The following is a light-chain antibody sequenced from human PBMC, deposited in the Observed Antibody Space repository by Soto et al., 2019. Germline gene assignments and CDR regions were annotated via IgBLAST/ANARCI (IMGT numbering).Light chain of an antibody. CDR1: SSDVGDYNY. V-gene: IGLV2-8*01. CDR3: SSYAGSNNFV. CDR2: AVT. Sequence: QSVLTQPPSASGSPGQSVTISCTGTSSDVGDYNYVSWYQQHPGKAPKLMIYAVTKRPSGVPDRFSDSKSGNTASLTVSGLQAEDEADYYCSSYAGSNNFVFGTGTKLTVL. J-gene: IGLJ1*01.